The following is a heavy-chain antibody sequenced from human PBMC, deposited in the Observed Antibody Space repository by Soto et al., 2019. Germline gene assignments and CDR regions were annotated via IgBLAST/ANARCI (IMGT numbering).Heavy chain of an antibody. CDR2: ISAYNGNT. Sequence: ASVKVSCKASGYTFTSYGISWVRQAPGQGLEWMGWISAYNGNTNYAQKLQGRVTMTTDTSTSTAYMELRSLRSDDTAVYYCARGWVVSGVGYSYGTYYYYGMDVWGQGTTVTVSS. CDR1: GYTFTSYG. J-gene: IGHJ6*02. D-gene: IGHD5-18*01. V-gene: IGHV1-18*01. CDR3: ARGWVVSGVGYSYGTYYYYGMDV.